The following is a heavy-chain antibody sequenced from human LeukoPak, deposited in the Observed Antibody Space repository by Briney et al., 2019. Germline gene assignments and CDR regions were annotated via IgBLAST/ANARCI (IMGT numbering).Heavy chain of an antibody. V-gene: IGHV3-7*03. D-gene: IGHD6-13*01. Sequence: GGSLRLSCAASGFTFSSYWMSWVRQAPGKRLEWVANIKQEGSEKYYVDSVKGRFTISRDNAKNSLYLQMNSLRAEDTAVYYCARDHRTSSWYENYYGMDVWGKGTTVTVSS. CDR1: GFTFSSYW. CDR2: IKQEGSEK. CDR3: ARDHRTSSWYENYYGMDV. J-gene: IGHJ6*04.